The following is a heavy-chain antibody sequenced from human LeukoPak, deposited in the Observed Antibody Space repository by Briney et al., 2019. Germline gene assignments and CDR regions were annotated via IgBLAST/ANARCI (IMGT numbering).Heavy chain of an antibody. D-gene: IGHD2-2*02. CDR1: GGTFSSHA. J-gene: IGHJ4*02. V-gene: IGHV1-69*13. Sequence: ASVKVSCKASGGTFSSHALSWVRQAPGQGLEWMGGVIPIFGTANYAQKFQGRVTITADESTSTAYMELSSLRSEDTAVYYCASKEGYCSSTSCYTFDYWGQGTLVTVSS. CDR2: VIPIFGTA. CDR3: ASKEGYCSSTSCYTFDY.